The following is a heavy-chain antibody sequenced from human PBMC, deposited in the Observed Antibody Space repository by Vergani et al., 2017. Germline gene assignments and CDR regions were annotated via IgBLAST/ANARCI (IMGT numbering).Heavy chain of an antibody. V-gene: IGHV3-7*01. D-gene: IGHD3-16*01. J-gene: IGHJ6*03. CDR1: GFTFSNYW. CDR3: ARDKSKRAPAVMGTYYYYMDV. CDR2: VNQDGSEK. Sequence: EVQLVESGGGLVQPGGSLRLSCAASGFTFSNYWMTWVRQAPGKGLEWVANVNQDGSEKYYVDSLKGRFTISRDNAKNTLYLEMESLRVEDTAVYFCARDKSKRAPAVMGTYYYYMDVWGKGTKVTVSS.